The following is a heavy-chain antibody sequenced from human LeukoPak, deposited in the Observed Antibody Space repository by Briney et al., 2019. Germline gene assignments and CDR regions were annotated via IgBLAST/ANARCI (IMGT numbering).Heavy chain of an antibody. CDR3: ARGYDGSGYYYRNWYFDL. V-gene: IGHV4-34*01. Sequence: SETLSLTCAVYGGSFSGYYWSWIRQPPGKGLEWIGSIYYSGSTYYNPSLKSRVTISVDTSKNQFSLKLSSVTAADTAVYYCARGYDGSGYYYRNWYFDLWGRGTLVTVSS. CDR2: IYYSGST. CDR1: GGSFSGYY. D-gene: IGHD3-22*01. J-gene: IGHJ2*01.